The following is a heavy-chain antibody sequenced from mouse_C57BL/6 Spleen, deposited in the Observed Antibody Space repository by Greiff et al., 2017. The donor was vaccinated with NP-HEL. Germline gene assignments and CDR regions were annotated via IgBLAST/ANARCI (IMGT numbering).Heavy chain of an antibody. CDR3: ARYGGSSPYYFDY. Sequence: QVQLKESGAELVKPGASVKISCKASGYAFSSYWMNWVKQRPGKGLEWIGQIYPGDGDTNYNGKFKGKATLTADKSSSTAYMQLSSLTSEDSAVYFCARYGGSSPYYFDYWGQGTTLTVSS. J-gene: IGHJ2*01. V-gene: IGHV1-80*01. CDR2: IYPGDGDT. D-gene: IGHD1-1*01. CDR1: GYAFSSYW.